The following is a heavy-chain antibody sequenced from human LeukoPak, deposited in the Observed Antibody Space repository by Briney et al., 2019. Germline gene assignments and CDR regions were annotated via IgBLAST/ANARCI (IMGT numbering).Heavy chain of an antibody. V-gene: IGHV3-30*02. Sequence: GGSLRLSCAASGFTFSSYGMHWVRQAPGKGLEWVAVIWYDGSNKYYADSVKGRFTISRDNSKSTLYLQMNSLRAEDTAVYYCAIYDYVWGSYRFSPPLFDYWGQGTLVTVSS. D-gene: IGHD3-16*02. CDR2: IWYDGSNK. CDR1: GFTFSSYG. CDR3: AIYDYVWGSYRFSPPLFDY. J-gene: IGHJ4*02.